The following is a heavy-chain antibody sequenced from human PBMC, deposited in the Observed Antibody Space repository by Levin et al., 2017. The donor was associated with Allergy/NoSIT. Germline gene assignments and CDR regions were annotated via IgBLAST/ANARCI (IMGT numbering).Heavy chain of an antibody. CDR3: ARDTRRGMDV. J-gene: IGHJ6*02. CDR1: EFIFTTYT. CDR2: ITSNSDQT. Sequence: PGGSLRLSCVASEFIFTTYTMNWVRQAPGGGLEWVSSITSNSDQTYYADSVRARFTVSRQNAKRSLYLQMDNLRTEDTGIYFCARDTRRGMDVWGQGTTVIVSS. V-gene: IGHV3-21*01.